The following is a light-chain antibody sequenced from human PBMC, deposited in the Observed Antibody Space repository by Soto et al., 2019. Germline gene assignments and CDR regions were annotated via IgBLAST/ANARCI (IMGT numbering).Light chain of an antibody. V-gene: IGLV2-14*01. CDR3: SSYTSSTTLV. CDR1: SSDVGYYNY. J-gene: IGLJ2*01. Sequence: QSALTQPASVSGSPGQSITISCTGTSSDVGYYNYVSWYQQYPGKAPKLMIYEVSNRPSGVSHRFSGSKSGNTASLTISGLQAEDEADYYCSSYTSSTTLVFGGGTQLTVL. CDR2: EVS.